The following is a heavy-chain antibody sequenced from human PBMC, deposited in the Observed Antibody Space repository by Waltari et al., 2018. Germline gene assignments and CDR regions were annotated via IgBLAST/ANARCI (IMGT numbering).Heavy chain of an antibody. CDR3: ARLDNYDSGSYGFDW. V-gene: IGHV4-39*01. D-gene: IGHD3-10*01. CDR1: GGSIISSRYY. J-gene: IGHJ4*02. Sequence: QLQLQESGPGLVKPSETLSLTCTVSGGSIISSRYYWGWIRQPPGKGLEWIGSIFYSGSTYYNPSLKSRVTMSVDTSKNQFSLRLTSVTAADTAVYYCARLDNYDSGSYGFDWWGQGTLVTVSS. CDR2: IFYSGST.